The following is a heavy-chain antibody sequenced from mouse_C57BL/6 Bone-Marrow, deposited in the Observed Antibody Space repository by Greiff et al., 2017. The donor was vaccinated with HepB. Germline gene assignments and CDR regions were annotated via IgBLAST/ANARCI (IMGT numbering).Heavy chain of an antibody. Sequence: ESGPGLVKPSQSLSLTCSVTGYSITSGYYWHWILQFPGNNLEWMGYISYDGSNNYNPSLKNRISITRDTSKNQFFLKLNSVTTEDTATYYCARAYYDSSYCDFDVWGTGTTVTVSS. CDR2: ISYDGSN. CDR3: ARAYYDSSYCDFDV. CDR1: GYSITSGYY. V-gene: IGHV3-6*01. J-gene: IGHJ1*03. D-gene: IGHD1-1*01.